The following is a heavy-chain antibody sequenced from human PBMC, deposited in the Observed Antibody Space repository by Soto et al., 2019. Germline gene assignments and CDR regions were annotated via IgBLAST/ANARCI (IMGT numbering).Heavy chain of an antibody. CDR1: GFTFRSYA. V-gene: IGHV3-23*01. Sequence: PGGSLRLSCAAFGFTFRSYAMSWVRQAPGKGLEWVSALTDRGGSTYYADSVQGRFTISRDNSKNTMYLQMNSLRAEDTAVYYCAKDYSSTWYPGHGMGVWGQGTTVTVSS. CDR3: AKDYSSTWYPGHGMGV. J-gene: IGHJ6*02. CDR2: LTDRGGST. D-gene: IGHD6-13*01.